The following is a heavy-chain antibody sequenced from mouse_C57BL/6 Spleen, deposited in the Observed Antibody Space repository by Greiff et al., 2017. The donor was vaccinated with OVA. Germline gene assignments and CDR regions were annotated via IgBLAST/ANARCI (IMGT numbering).Heavy chain of an antibody. V-gene: IGHV5-9-1*02. CDR1: GFTFSSYA. D-gene: IGHD1-1*01. Sequence: EVQVVESGEGLVKPGGSLKLSCAASGFTFSSYAMSWVRQTPEKRLEWVAYISSGGDYIYYADTVKGRFTISRDNARNTLYLQMSSLKSEDTAMYYCTRDPFTTVVGNWYFDVGGKGTTVTVSS. J-gene: IGHJ1*03. CDR2: ISSGGDYI. CDR3: TRDPFTTVVGNWYFDV.